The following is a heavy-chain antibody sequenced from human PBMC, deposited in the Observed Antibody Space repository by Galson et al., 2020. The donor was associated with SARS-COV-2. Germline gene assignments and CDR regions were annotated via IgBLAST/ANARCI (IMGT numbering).Heavy chain of an antibody. D-gene: IGHD6-19*01. Sequence: GESLKISCKGSGYSFTSYWIGWVRQMPGKGLEWMGIIYPGDSDTRYSPSFQGQVTITADKSISTAYLQWSSLKASDTAMYYCARQLSSGGGDDDFDVWGQGTLVTVSS. J-gene: IGHJ3*01. V-gene: IGHV5-51*01. CDR1: GYSFTSYW. CDR3: ARQLSSGGGDDDFDV. CDR2: IYPGDSDT.